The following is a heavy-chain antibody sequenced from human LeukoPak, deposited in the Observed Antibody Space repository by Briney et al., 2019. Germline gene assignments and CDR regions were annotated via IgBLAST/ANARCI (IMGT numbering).Heavy chain of an antibody. CDR3: ARRRCSSTSCFFDY. Sequence: GSLRLSCAASGFSFSNYWMTWVRQAPGKGLEWVANIKLDGGEKYYAESVKGRFTISRDNAKNSLYLQMNSLRVEDTAVYYCARRRCSSTSCFFDYWGQGTQVTVSS. CDR2: IKLDGGEK. D-gene: IGHD2-2*01. J-gene: IGHJ4*02. CDR1: GFSFSNYW. V-gene: IGHV3-7*01.